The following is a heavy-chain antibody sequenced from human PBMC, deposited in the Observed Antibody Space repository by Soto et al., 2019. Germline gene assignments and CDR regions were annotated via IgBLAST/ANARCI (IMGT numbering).Heavy chain of an antibody. Sequence: QVQLVESGGGVVQPGRSLRLSCAASGFTFTSYAMHWVRQAPGKGLGWVAAISYDGSNKYYADSVKGRLTISRDNSKNTLYLQMNSLRAEDTAVYYCARDRGYCYASLRFDYWGQGTLVAVSS. V-gene: IGHV3-30-3*01. CDR3: ARDRGYCYASLRFDY. D-gene: IGHD5-18*01. J-gene: IGHJ4*02. CDR2: ISYDGSNK. CDR1: GFTFTSYA.